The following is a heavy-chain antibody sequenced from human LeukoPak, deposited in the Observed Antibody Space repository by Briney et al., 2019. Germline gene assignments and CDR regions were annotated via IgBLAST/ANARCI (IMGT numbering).Heavy chain of an antibody. CDR3: ARGGAVAGTYCYYYGMDV. CDR2: ISAYNGNT. V-gene: IGHV1-18*01. D-gene: IGHD6-19*01. CDR1: GYTFTSYG. Sequence: GASVKVSCKASGYTFTSYGISWVRQAPGQGLEWMGWISAYNGNTNYAQKLQGRVTMTTDTSTSTAYMELSSLRSEDTAVYYCARGGAVAGTYCYYYGMDVWGQGTTVTVSS. J-gene: IGHJ6*02.